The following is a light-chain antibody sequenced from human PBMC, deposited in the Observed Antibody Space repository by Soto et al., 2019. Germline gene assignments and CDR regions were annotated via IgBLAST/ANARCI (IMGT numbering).Light chain of an antibody. CDR1: SSDVGGYNY. CDR3: SSYTTSSTLEV. Sequence: QSALTQPASVSGSPGQSITISCTGTSSDVGGYNYVSWYQQHPGKAPKLMIYEVSNRPSGVSNRFSGSKSGNTASLTISGLQAEDGADYYCSSYTTSSTLEVFGGGTKVTVL. V-gene: IGLV2-14*01. CDR2: EVS. J-gene: IGLJ3*02.